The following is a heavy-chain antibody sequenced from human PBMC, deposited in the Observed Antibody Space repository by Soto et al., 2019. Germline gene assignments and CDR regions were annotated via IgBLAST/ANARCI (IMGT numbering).Heavy chain of an antibody. D-gene: IGHD1-7*01. CDR2: IKSKTDGGTT. V-gene: IGHV3-15*01. J-gene: IGHJ6*03. CDR3: TPGNYPYQDYYYYMDV. CDR1: GFTFSNAW. Sequence: GGSLRLSCAASGFTFSNAWMSWVRQAPGKGLEWVGRIKSKTDGGTTDYAAPVKGRFTISRDDSKNTLYLQMNSLKTEDTAVYYCTPGNYPYQDYYYYMDVWGKGTTVTVSS.